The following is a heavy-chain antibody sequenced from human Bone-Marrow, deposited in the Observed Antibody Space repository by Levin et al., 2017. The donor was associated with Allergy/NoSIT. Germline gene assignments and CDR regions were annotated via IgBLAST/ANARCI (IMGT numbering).Heavy chain of an antibody. D-gene: IGHD1-1*01. V-gene: IGHV3-21*01. J-gene: IGHJ6*02. CDR1: GFTFSSYT. CDR3: ARGARDGTTDYEAYYYGMDV. Sequence: TGGSLRLSCGASGFTFSSYTMNWVRQAPGKGLEWVSSISSRSTYLYYADSVRGRFTSSRDNAKNSLDLQMNSLRADDTAVYYCARGARDGTTDYEAYYYGMDVWGQGTTVTVSS. CDR2: ISSRSTYL.